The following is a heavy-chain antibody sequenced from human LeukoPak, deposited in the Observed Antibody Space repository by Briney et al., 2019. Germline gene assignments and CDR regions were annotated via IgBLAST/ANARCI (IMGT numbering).Heavy chain of an antibody. D-gene: IGHD6-19*01. CDR2: FDPEDGET. Sequence: ASVKVSCKVSGYTLTELSMHWVRQAPGKGLEWMGGFDPEDGETIYAQKFQGRVTMTEDTSTDTAYMELSSLRSEDTAVYYCATGGQWLVPGSRVNHPWYFDPWGRGTLVTVSS. CDR1: GYTLTELS. CDR3: ATGGQWLVPGSRVNHPWYFDP. J-gene: IGHJ2*01. V-gene: IGHV1-24*01.